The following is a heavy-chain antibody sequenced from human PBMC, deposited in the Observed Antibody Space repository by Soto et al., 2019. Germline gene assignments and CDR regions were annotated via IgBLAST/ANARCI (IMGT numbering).Heavy chain of an antibody. CDR3: AREFGDYWNYETY. J-gene: IGHJ4*02. Sequence: SETLSLTCSVSGGSISSYHWSWIRQPAGKGLEWIGRMYSTGNTNYNPSLKSRVTVSIDTSKNQFFLRLNSVTAADSAVYYCAREFGDYWNYETYGGQGTAGTVSS. D-gene: IGHD1-7*01. V-gene: IGHV4-4*07. CDR1: GGSISSYH. CDR2: MYSTGNT.